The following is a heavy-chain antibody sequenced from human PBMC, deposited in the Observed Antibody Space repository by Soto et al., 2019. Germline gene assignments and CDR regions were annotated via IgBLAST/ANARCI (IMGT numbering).Heavy chain of an antibody. CDR3: ASYILWNAFDI. D-gene: IGHD2-21*01. CDR1: GGSISSGDYY. V-gene: IGHV4-39*01. Sequence: SETLSLTCTVSGGSISSGDYYWGWIRQPPGKGLEWIGSIYYIGSTYYNPSLKSRVTISVDTSKNQFSLKLSSVTATDTAMYYCASYILWNAFDIWGQGPMVT. CDR2: IYYIGST. J-gene: IGHJ3*02.